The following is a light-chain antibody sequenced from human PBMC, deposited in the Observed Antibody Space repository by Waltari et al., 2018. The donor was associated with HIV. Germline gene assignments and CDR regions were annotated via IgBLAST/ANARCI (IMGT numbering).Light chain of an antibody. CDR3: QTWGMGIVV. V-gene: IGLV4-69*01. CDR1: SEHSNFA. Sequence: QIILTQSPSASASPGASVKLTCTLSSEHSNFAIAWLQQQPEKGTRYLMKLNSDGSHTKGDGIPDRFSGSSSGAERYLSISSLHSDDEADYYCQTWGMGIVVFGGGTKLTVL. CDR2: LNSDGSH. J-gene: IGLJ3*02.